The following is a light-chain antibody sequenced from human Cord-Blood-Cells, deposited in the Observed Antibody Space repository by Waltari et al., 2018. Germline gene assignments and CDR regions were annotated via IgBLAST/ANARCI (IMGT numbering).Light chain of an antibody. CDR1: PSFFYSSNNKNY. CDR3: QQYYSTPWT. Sequence: DIVMTQTPDSLAASLGERAPINCESSPSFFYSSNNKNYLAWYQQKPGQPPKLLIYGASTRESGVPDRFSGSGSGTDFTLTISSLEAEDVAVYYCQQYYSTPWTFGQGTKVEIK. V-gene: IGKV4-1*01. J-gene: IGKJ1*01. CDR2: GAS.